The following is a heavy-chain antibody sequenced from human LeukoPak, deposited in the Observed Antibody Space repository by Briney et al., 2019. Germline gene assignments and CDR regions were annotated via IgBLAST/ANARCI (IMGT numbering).Heavy chain of an antibody. CDR1: GFTFNKYS. D-gene: IGHD5-24*01. V-gene: IGHV3-48*04. CDR3: ATYGRDGYRGFY. CDR2: IDGSSANI. Sequence: PGGSLRLSCVASGFTFNKYSMNWVRQAPGKGLEWITYIDGSSANIYYADSVKGRFTASRDNAKNSVYLHMNSLRAEDTAVYYCATYGRDGYRGFYWGQGTLVTVSS. J-gene: IGHJ4*02.